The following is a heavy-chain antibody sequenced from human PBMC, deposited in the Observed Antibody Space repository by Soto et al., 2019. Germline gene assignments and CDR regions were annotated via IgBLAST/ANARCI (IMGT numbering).Heavy chain of an antibody. D-gene: IGHD6-13*01. CDR3: ARTNSSSWSPFEY. Sequence: QVQLQQWGAGLLKPSETLSLTCAVYGGSFSGYYWSWIRQPPGKGLEWIGEINQSGSTNYNPSLKSRVSISLDTSKNQCPMKLSSVTAADTAVHYFARTNSSSWSPFEYWGQGTLVTVSS. CDR1: GGSFSGYY. J-gene: IGHJ4*02. CDR2: INQSGST. V-gene: IGHV4-34*01.